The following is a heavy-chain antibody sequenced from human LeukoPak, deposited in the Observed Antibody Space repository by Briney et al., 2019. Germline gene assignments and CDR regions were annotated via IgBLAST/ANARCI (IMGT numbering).Heavy chain of an antibody. CDR1: GFTFSSYS. CDR2: ISSSSSTI. Sequence: PGGSLRLSCAASGFTFSSYSMNWVRQAPGKGLEWVSYISSSSSTIYYADSVKGRFTISRDNAKNSLYLQMNSLRAEDTAVYYCARDEHSGGYGMDVWGQGTTVTVSS. CDR3: ARDEHSGGYGMDV. D-gene: IGHD2-15*01. V-gene: IGHV3-48*01. J-gene: IGHJ6*02.